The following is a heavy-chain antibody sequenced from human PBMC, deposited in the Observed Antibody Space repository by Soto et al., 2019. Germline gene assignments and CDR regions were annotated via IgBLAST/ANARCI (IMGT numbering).Heavy chain of an antibody. Sequence: GSLGLSCAASGFTFSSYGMHWVRQAPGKGLEWAAVIWYDGSNKYYADSVKGRFTISRDNSKNTLYLQMNSLRAEDTAVYYCARDSRVERRGGVDYWGQGTLVTVSS. CDR1: GFTFSSYG. CDR2: IWYDGSNK. V-gene: IGHV3-33*01. D-gene: IGHD1-1*01. CDR3: ARDSRVERRGGVDY. J-gene: IGHJ4*02.